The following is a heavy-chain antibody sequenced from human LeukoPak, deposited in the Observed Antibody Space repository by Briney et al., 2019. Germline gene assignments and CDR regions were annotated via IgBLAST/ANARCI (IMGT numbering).Heavy chain of an antibody. CDR1: GGSISSSSYY. CDR3: ARLRPIAAAADY. J-gene: IGHJ4*02. V-gene: IGHV4-39*01. D-gene: IGHD6-13*01. Sequence: PSETLSLTCTVSGGSISSSSYYWGWIRQPPGEGLEWIGSIYYSGSTYYNPSLKSRVTISVDTSKNQFSLKLSSVTAADTAVYYCARLRPIAAAADYWGQGTLVTVSS. CDR2: IYYSGST.